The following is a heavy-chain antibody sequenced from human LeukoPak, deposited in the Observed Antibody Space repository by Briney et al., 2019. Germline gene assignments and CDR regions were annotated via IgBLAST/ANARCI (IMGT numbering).Heavy chain of an antibody. V-gene: IGHV1-69*01. J-gene: IGHJ5*02. CDR1: GGTFSSYA. D-gene: IGHD3-3*01. CDR2: IIPIFGTA. CDR3: ARGNTYYDFWSGYDNWFDP. Sequence: GSSVKVSCKASGGTFSSYAISWVRQAPGQGLEWMGGIIPIFGTANYAQKFQGRVTITADESTSTAYMELSSLRSEDTAVYYYARGNTYYDFWSGYDNWFDPWGQGTLVTVSS.